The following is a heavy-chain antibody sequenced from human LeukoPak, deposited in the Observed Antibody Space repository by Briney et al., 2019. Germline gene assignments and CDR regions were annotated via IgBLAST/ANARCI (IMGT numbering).Heavy chain of an antibody. CDR1: GFTFSTCA. CDR2: ISFDGNNV. J-gene: IGHJ4*02. D-gene: IGHD5-18*01. V-gene: IGHV3-30-3*01. CDR3: ARALTVDTAMVGLDY. Sequence: GGSLRLSCAASGFTFSTCAMHWVRQAPDMGLEWLAMISFDGNNVNHADSVKGRFTISRDNSKNTLYLQMNSLRPEDTALYYCARALTVDTAMVGLDYWGQGTLVTVSS.